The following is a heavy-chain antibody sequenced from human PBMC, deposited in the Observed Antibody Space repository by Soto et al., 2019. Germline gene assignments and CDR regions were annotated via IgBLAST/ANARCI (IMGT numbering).Heavy chain of an antibody. D-gene: IGHD3-3*01. CDR2: ISGSADGT. Sequence: EVKLLESGGGLAQPGGSLRLSCVGSGFTFDSYAISWVRQAPGERLQWIAAISGSADGTDYAHSVRGRFTISRDNAKKTVNRKMGSLRVEDTAVYFGGKVTWGVYGFWGGYYGAGFDVWARGHWSAS. V-gene: IGHV3-23*01. CDR3: GKVTWGVYGFWGGYYGAGFDV. CDR1: GFTFDSYA. J-gene: IGHJ3*01.